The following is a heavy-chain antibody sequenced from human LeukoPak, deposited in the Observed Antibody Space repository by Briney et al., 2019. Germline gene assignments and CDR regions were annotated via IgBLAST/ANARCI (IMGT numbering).Heavy chain of an antibody. D-gene: IGHD4-23*01. Sequence: SETLSLTCTVSGGSISCSSYYWGWIRQPPGKGLEWIGSIYYSGSTYYNPSLKSRVTISVDTSKNQFSLKLSSVTASDTAVYYCATPTDGGNSGAFDIWGQGTMVTVSS. CDR2: IYYSGST. J-gene: IGHJ3*02. CDR3: ATPTDGGNSGAFDI. V-gene: IGHV4-39*01. CDR1: GGSISCSSYY.